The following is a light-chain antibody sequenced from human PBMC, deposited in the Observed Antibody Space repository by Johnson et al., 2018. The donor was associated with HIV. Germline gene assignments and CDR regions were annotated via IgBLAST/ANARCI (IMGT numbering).Light chain of an antibody. J-gene: IGLJ1*01. CDR3: GTWDSSLSDYV. Sequence: QSVLTQPPSVSAAPGQRVTVSCSGRRSNIANNYVSWYQQFPGEAPKLLIYENNKRPSGIPDRFSGSKSGTSATLGITGLQTGDEADYYCGTWDSSLSDYVFGAGTKVTVL. CDR2: ENN. V-gene: IGLV1-51*01. CDR1: RSNIANNY.